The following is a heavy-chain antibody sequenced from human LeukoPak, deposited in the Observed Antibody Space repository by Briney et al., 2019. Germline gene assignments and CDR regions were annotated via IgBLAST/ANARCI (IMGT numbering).Heavy chain of an antibody. D-gene: IGHD1-26*01. V-gene: IGHV1-69*04. J-gene: IGHJ5*02. Sequence: ASVKVSCKASGGTFSSYAISWVRQAPGQGLEWMGRIIPILGIANYAQKFQGRVTITADKSTSTAYMELSSLRSEDTAVYYCARDPIVGATRWFDPWGQGTLVTVSS. CDR1: GGTFSSYA. CDR3: ARDPIVGATRWFDP. CDR2: IIPILGIA.